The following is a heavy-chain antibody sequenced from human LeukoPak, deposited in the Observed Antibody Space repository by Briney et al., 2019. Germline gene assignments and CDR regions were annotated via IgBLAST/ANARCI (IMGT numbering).Heavy chain of an antibody. J-gene: IGHJ4*02. CDR1: GYSFTSYR. Sequence: GESLKISCKTSGYSFTSYRIGWVRKMPGKGLEWMGIIYPGDSSAMYSPSFQGQVTISVDTSINTAYLQWSSLKASDTAMYYCTRPSYYYTSGSDYRPDQPDYWGQGTLVTVSS. CDR3: TRPSYYYTSGSDYRPDQPDY. V-gene: IGHV5-51*01. D-gene: IGHD3-10*01. CDR2: IYPGDSSA.